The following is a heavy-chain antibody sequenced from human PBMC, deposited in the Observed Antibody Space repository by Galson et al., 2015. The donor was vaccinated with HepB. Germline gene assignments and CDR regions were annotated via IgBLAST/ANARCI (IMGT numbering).Heavy chain of an antibody. Sequence: SLRLSCAASGFSVYSNYMNWVRQAPGKGLEWVSLIYSSSSSTNYADFVRGRFTISRATSKNTVYLQMSRLRADDTAMYYCAQLGTGYWGRGTLVTVSS. J-gene: IGHJ4*02. V-gene: IGHV3-53*01. CDR3: AQLGTGY. CDR2: IYSSSSST. D-gene: IGHD7-27*01. CDR1: GFSVYSNY.